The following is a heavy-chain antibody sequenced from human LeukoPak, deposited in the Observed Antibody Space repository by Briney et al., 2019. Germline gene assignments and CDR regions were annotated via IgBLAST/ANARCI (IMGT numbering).Heavy chain of an antibody. D-gene: IGHD3-16*01. V-gene: IGHV3-33*01. CDR1: GFTFSGYG. CDR3: ASEGGYPDFLKYFDL. Sequence: PGGSLRLSCAASGFTFSGYGMHWVRQAPGKGLEWVAVIWYDGSNKYYADSVKGRFTISRDNSNNTLFLQVNSLRVEDTAVYYCASEGGYPDFLKYFDLWGRGTLVTVSS. CDR2: IWYDGSNK. J-gene: IGHJ2*01.